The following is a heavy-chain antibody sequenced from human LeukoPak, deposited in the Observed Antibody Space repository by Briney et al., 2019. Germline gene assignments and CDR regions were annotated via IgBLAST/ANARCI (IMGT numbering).Heavy chain of an antibody. V-gene: IGHV4-59*06. Sequence: SETLSLTCTVSGGSISSYYWSWIRQHPGKGLEWLGYIYSSGSTFYNPSLGGRITISMDKSQNQFSLNVNSVTAADAAVYYCARHPHKEDVAPNWGQGTLVTVSS. J-gene: IGHJ4*02. CDR3: ARHPHKEDVAPN. CDR1: GGSISSYY. CDR2: IYSSGST. D-gene: IGHD2-21*01.